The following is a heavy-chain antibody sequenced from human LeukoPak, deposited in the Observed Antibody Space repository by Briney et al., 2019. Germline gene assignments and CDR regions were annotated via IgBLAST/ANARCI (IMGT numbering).Heavy chain of an antibody. V-gene: IGHV3-48*03. Sequence: GGSLRLSCAASGFTFSSYEVNWVRQAPGKGLEWVSYISSSGSTIYYADSVKGRFTISRDNAKNSLYLQMNSLRAEDTAVYYCARAGYDSSGYYGRSFDIWGQGTMVTVSS. CDR3: ARAGYDSSGYYGRSFDI. CDR1: GFTFSSYE. D-gene: IGHD3-22*01. J-gene: IGHJ3*02. CDR2: ISSSGSTI.